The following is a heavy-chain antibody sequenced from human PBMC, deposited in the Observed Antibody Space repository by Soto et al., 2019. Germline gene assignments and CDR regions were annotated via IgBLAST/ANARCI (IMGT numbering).Heavy chain of an antibody. J-gene: IGHJ4*02. D-gene: IGHD5-18*01. CDR3: ARRVDTAMVIAFDY. CDR1: GGSISSSSYY. V-gene: IGHV4-39*01. CDR2: IYYSGST. Sequence: QLQLQESGPGLVKPSETLSLTCTVSGGSISSSSYYWGWIRQPPGKGLEWIGSIYYSGSTYYNPSLKSRVTISVDTSKNQFSLKLSSVTAADTAVYYCARRVDTAMVIAFDYWGQGTLVTVSS.